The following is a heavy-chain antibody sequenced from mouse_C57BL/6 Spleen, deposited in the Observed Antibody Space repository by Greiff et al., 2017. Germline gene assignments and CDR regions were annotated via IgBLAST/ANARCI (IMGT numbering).Heavy chain of an antibody. CDR1: GFTFSDYG. D-gene: IGHD2-3*01. CDR2: ISSGSSTI. J-gene: IGHJ2*01. CDR3: ARDGYYVDY. Sequence: EVKLMESGGGLVKPGGSLTLSCAASGFTFSDYGMHWVRQAPEKGLEWVAYISSGSSTIYYADTVKGRFTISRDNAKNTLFLQMTSLRSEDTAMYYCARDGYYVDYWGQGTTLTVSS. V-gene: IGHV5-17*01.